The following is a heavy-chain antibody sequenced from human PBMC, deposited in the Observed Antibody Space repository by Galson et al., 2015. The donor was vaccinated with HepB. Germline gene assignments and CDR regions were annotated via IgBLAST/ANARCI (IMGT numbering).Heavy chain of an antibody. V-gene: IGHV3-66*01. CDR2: IYSAGST. D-gene: IGHD6-19*01. CDR1: GFTVNSNY. Sequence: SLRLSCAASGFTVNSNYMTWVRQAPGKGPEWVSTIYSAGSTYYADSVKGRFTISRDNSKNTLYLQMNSLRAEDTAVYYCAAGSLAVAVDYWGQGTLVTVSS. CDR3: AAGSLAVAVDY. J-gene: IGHJ4*02.